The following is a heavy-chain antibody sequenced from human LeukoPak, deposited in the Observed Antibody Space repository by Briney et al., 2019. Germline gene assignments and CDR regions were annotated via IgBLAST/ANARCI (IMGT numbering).Heavy chain of an antibody. D-gene: IGHD3-10*01. CDR3: ARHHALRYYGSENPFDY. CDR1: GYTFTSYG. V-gene: IGHV1-18*01. CDR2: ISAYNGNT. J-gene: IGHJ4*02. Sequence: GASVKVSCKASGYTFTSYGISWVRQAPGQGLEWMGWISAYNGNTNYAQKLQGRVTMTTDTSTSTAYMELRSLRSDDTAVYYCARHHALRYYGSENPFDYWGQGTLVTVSS.